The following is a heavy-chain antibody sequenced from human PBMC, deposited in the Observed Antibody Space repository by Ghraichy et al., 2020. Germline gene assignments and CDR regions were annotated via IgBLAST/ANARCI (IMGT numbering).Heavy chain of an antibody. Sequence: SETLSLTCSVSAGPFAGYYWSVIRQSPGQGLEWISQIYPDGRATYNPSPESRATISVDTSGRHSSLTLRSVTADDTAMYYCSRGRYCGGGGCYPRPSSFDSWGQGTLVTVSS. J-gene: IGHJ4*02. CDR2: IYPDGRA. V-gene: IGHV4-34*01. D-gene: IGHD2-15*01. CDR1: AGPFAGYY. CDR3: SRGRYCGGGGCYPRPSSFDS.